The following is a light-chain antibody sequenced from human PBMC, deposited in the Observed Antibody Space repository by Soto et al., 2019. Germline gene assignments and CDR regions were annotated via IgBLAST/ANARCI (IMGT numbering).Light chain of an antibody. Sequence: EIVLTQSPDTLSLSPGGRATLSCRASQSVSLSLAWYQQKPGQAPRLLIYDASKRAPGFPARFSGSGSGTDFTLTISSLEPEDFAVYYCQERTGWPPWTFGQGTKVDIK. J-gene: IGKJ1*01. CDR3: QERTGWPPWT. CDR1: QSVSLS. V-gene: IGKV3-11*01. CDR2: DAS.